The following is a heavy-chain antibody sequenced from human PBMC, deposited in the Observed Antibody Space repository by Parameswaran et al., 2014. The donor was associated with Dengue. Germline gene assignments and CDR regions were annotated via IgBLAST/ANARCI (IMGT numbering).Heavy chain of an antibody. CDR3: AKGGGTVDY. Sequence: RWIRQPPGKGLEWVANIKQDGSEYHYVDSVKGRFTISRDNAKNSLYLQMNSLRAEDTAVYYCAKGGGTVDYWGQGTLVTVSS. CDR2: IKQDGSEY. V-gene: IGHV3-7*01. J-gene: IGHJ4*02.